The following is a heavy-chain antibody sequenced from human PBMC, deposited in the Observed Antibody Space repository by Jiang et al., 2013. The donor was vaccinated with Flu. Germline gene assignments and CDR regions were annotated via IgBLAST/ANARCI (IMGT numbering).Heavy chain of an antibody. J-gene: IGHJ4*02. CDR1: GYRFTSYG. V-gene: IGHV1-18*01. D-gene: IGHD3-22*01. CDR2: ISGYDGKT. Sequence: GAEVKKPGASVRVSCRTSGYRFTSYGISWVRRAPGQGLEWMGWISGYDGKTNYAEKFQGRVTMTTDTSTETVHMELRGLRSDDTAVYYCARDGYSDSSSYYPDYWGQGTLVTVSS. CDR3: ARDGYSDSSSYYPDY.